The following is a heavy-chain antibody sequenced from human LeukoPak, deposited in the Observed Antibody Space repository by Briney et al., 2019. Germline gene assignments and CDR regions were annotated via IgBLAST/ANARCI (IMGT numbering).Heavy chain of an antibody. CDR3: VRTLSAMIPYDY. V-gene: IGHV1-2*02. Sequence: ASVKVSCKTSGYTFTAYYRHWVRQAPGQGLEWMGWMNPNSGDRNSAQKFQGRVTMTRDTSIRTIYMELSSLRSDDTAVYYCVRTLSAMIPYDYWGNGTLIIVSS. CDR2: MNPNSGDR. D-gene: IGHD3-16*01. J-gene: IGHJ4*01. CDR1: GYTFTAYY.